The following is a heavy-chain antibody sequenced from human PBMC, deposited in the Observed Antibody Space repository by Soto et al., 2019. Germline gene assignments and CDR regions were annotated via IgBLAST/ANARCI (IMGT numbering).Heavy chain of an antibody. D-gene: IGHD1-20*01. CDR2: IYSDGST. CDR3: ARGFNWLDY. J-gene: IGHJ4*02. CDR1: GFTVSSNY. V-gene: IGHV3-53*01. Sequence: EVQLVESGGGLMQPGGSLRLSCAASGFTVSSNYMTWVRQAPGKGLEWVSVIYSDGSTNYADSVKGRFTISRDNSKSTLHLQMSSLRAEDTAVYYCARGFNWLDYWGQGTLVTGSS.